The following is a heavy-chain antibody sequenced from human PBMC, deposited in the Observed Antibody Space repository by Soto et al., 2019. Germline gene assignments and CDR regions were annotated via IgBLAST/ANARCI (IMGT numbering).Heavy chain of an antibody. Sequence: PGESLKISCKGSGYSFTSYWISWVRQMPGKGLEWMGRIDPSDSYTNYSPSFQGHVTISADKSISTAYLQWSSLKASDTAMYYCARLTYYYGSGSYSAAFDIWGQGTMVTVSS. D-gene: IGHD3-10*01. V-gene: IGHV5-10-1*01. CDR2: IDPSDSYT. CDR1: GYSFTSYW. J-gene: IGHJ3*02. CDR3: ARLTYYYGSGSYSAAFDI.